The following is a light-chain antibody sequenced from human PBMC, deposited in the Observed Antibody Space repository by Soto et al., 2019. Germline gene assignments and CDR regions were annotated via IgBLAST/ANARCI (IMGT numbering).Light chain of an antibody. CDR3: QQYVCSVT. CDR2: GAS. CDR1: QSVDSSF. J-gene: IGKJ1*01. Sequence: EIVLTQSPGSLSLSPGERATLSCRASQSVDSSFFAWYQQKPGQAPRLLIYGASNRATGIPDRFSGRGFGTDFSLTITRLEPEDSALYYGQQYVCSVTFGQGTQVEIK. V-gene: IGKV3-20*01.